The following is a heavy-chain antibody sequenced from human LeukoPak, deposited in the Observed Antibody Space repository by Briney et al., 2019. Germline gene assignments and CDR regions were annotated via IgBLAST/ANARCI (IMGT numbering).Heavy chain of an antibody. Sequence: GGSLRLSCAASGITFDDYGMSWVRQAPGKGLEWVSGINWNGGSTGYADSVKGRFTISRDNAKNSLYLQMNSLRAEDTALYYCARDLGGYSGYDLPVDYWGQGTLVTVSS. D-gene: IGHD5-12*01. CDR3: ARDLGGYSGYDLPVDY. V-gene: IGHV3-20*04. CDR2: INWNGGST. CDR1: GITFDDYG. J-gene: IGHJ4*02.